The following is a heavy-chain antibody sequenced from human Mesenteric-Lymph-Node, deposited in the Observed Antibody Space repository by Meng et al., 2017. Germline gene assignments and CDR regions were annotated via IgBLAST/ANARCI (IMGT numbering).Heavy chain of an antibody. V-gene: IGHV1-69*05. CDR1: GVTLSSYA. J-gene: IGHJ6*02. CDR3: VRLTLSSGWYPRPYGMDV. D-gene: IGHD6-19*01. Sequence: SVNLSCKPSGVTLSSYAISWVRQAPGQEREWMGGIISIFGTANYAQKFQGRVTITKDKPTSTAYLELSSLRAEDTAVYYCVRLTLSSGWYPRPYGMDVWGQGTTVTVSS. CDR2: IISIFGTA.